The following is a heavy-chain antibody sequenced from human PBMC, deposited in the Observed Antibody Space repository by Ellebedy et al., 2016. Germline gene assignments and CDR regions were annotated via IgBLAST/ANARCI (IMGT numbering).Heavy chain of an antibody. CDR1: GFTFSYYN. CDR3: VRDPPIVGGTLPFDF. D-gene: IGHD1-26*01. CDR2: ISSSSSYK. V-gene: IGHV3-21*01. J-gene: IGHJ4*02. Sequence: GGSLRLSCAASGFTFSYYNMYWVRQAPGKGLEWVSSISSSSSYKYHGDSVKGRFTISRDNAKNSLYLHMNSLRADDTAVYYCVRDPPIVGGTLPFDFWGQGTLVTVSS.